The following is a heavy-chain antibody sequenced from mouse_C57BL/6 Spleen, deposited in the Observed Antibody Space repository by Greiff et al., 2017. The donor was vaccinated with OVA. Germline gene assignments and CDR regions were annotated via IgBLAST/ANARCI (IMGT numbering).Heavy chain of an antibody. V-gene: IGHV1-53*01. CDR3: ARSTTVVVHWYFDV. J-gene: IGHJ1*03. Sequence: QVQLKQPGTELVKPGASVKLSCKASGYTFTSYWMHWVKQRPGQGLEWIGNINPSNGGTNYNEKFKSKATLTVDKSSSTAYMQLSSLTSEDSAVYYCARSTTVVVHWYFDVWGTGTTVTVSS. D-gene: IGHD1-1*01. CDR2: INPSNGGT. CDR1: GYTFTSYW.